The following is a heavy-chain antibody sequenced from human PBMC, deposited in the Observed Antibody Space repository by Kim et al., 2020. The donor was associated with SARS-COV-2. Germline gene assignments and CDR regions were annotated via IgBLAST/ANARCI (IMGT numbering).Heavy chain of an antibody. CDR2: ISSSSSYT. CDR3: ARAEPRPDGDYAAFDI. Sequence: GGSLRLSCAASGFTFSDYYMSWIRQAPGKGLEWVSYISSSSSYTNYADSVKGRFTISRDNAKNSLYLQMNSLRAEDTAVYYCARAEPRPDGDYAAFDIWGQGTMVTVSS. V-gene: IGHV3-11*05. D-gene: IGHD4-17*01. CDR1: GFTFSDYY. J-gene: IGHJ3*02.